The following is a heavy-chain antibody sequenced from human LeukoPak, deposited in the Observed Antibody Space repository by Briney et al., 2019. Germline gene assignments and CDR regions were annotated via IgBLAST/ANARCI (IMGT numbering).Heavy chain of an antibody. CDR1: GGSISTYY. CDR3: AGDRKGVVIVDY. CDR2: IYYSGST. J-gene: IGHJ4*02. D-gene: IGHD3-10*01. V-gene: IGHV4-59*12. Sequence: PSETLSLTCTVSGGSISTYYWSWIRQPPGKGLEWIGNIYYSGSTNYNPSLKSRVTISVDTSKNQFSLKLTAVTAADTAVYYCAGDRKGVVIVDYWGQGTLVTVSS.